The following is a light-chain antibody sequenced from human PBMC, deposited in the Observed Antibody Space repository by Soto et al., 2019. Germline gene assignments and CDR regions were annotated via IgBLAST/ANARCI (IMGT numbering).Light chain of an antibody. J-gene: IGKJ4*01. CDR2: DAS. V-gene: IGKV1-5*01. Sequence: DIQMTQSPATLSASVGDRVTITCRASQSVRSWLAWYQQKPGTAPKLLIFDASRLESGVPSRFSGSASGTEFTLTISSLQPHDFATYYCQQYDNYPLTFGGGTKVEIK. CDR3: QQYDNYPLT. CDR1: QSVRSW.